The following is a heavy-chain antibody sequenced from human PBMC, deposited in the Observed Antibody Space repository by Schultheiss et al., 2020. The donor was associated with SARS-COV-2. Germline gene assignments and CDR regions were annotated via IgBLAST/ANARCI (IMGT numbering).Heavy chain of an antibody. CDR3: ARGGYSYGYAY. Sequence: GGSLRLSCAASGFTFSSYAMSWVRQAPGKGLEWVSAISGSGGSTYYADSVKGRFTIPRDNSKNTLYLQMNSLRAEDTAVYYCARGGYSYGYAYWGQGTLVTVSS. CDR2: ISGSGGST. V-gene: IGHV3-23*01. CDR1: GFTFSSYA. J-gene: IGHJ4*02. D-gene: IGHD5-18*01.